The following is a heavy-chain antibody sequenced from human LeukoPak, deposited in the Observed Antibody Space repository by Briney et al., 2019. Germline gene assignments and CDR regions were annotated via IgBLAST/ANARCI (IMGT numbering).Heavy chain of an antibody. CDR2: IYYSGST. V-gene: IGHV4-61*01. CDR1: GGSVSSGSYY. Sequence: PSETLSLTCTVSGGSVSSGSYYWSWIRQPPGKGLEWIGYIYYSGSTNYNPSLKSRVTISVDTSKNQFSLKLSSVTAADTAMYYCAREDNSPLRPGIAAAVGVFDYWGQGTLVTVSS. D-gene: IGHD6-13*01. CDR3: AREDNSPLRPGIAAAVGVFDY. J-gene: IGHJ4*02.